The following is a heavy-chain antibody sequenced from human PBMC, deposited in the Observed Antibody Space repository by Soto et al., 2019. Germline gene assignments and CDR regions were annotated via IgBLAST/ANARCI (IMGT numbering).Heavy chain of an antibody. Sequence: QVQLVESGGGVGQPGRSLRLSCAASGFTFSSYAMHWVRQAPGKGLEWVAVISYDGSNKYYADSVKGRFTISRDNSKNTLYLQMNSLRAEDTAVYYCATQVGATSWGQGTLVTVSS. J-gene: IGHJ4*02. CDR2: ISYDGSNK. CDR1: GFTFSSYA. D-gene: IGHD1-26*01. V-gene: IGHV3-30-3*01. CDR3: ATQVGATS.